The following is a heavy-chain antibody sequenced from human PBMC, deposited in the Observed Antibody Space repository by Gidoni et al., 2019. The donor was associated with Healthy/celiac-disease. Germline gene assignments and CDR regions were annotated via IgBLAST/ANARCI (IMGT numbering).Heavy chain of an antibody. Sequence: EVQLLESGGGLVQPGGSLRLSCAASGFTFISYAMSWVRQAPGKGLEWVSGSSGSGGSTYYADSVKGRFTISRDNSKNTLYLQMNSLRAEDTAVYYCAKRGIAVAGHLDYWGQGTLVTVSS. CDR1: GFTFISYA. V-gene: IGHV3-23*01. CDR3: AKRGIAVAGHLDY. J-gene: IGHJ4*02. CDR2: SSGSGGST. D-gene: IGHD6-19*01.